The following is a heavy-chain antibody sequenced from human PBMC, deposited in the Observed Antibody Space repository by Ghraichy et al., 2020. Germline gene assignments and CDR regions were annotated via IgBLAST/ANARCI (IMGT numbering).Heavy chain of an antibody. CDR2: ISHSGIT. CDR3: ATYYYDSGSWFSD. CDR1: GGSFSDYY. J-gene: IGHJ4*02. V-gene: IGHV4-34*01. D-gene: IGHD3-10*01. Sequence: SETLSLTCAFYGGSFSDYYCSWIRQPPEKGLEWIGEISHSGITNYNPSLKSRVTISEDTSKYQFSLKMTSVTAADTAVYYCATYYYDSGSWFSDWGQGTLVTVSS.